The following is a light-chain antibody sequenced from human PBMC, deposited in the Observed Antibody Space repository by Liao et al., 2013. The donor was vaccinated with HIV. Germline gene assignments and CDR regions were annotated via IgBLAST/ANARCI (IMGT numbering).Light chain of an antibody. CDR1: KLGTKY. Sequence: SYELTQPPSMSVSPGQTATITCSGDKLGTKYASWYQKRPGQAPMLVISQDNKRPSGIPERFSGSNSGDTATLTISGTQAMDEADYYCQAWDSSTYVVFGGGDQTDRP. J-gene: IGLJ2*01. CDR3: QAWDSSTYVV. V-gene: IGLV3-1*01. CDR2: QDN.